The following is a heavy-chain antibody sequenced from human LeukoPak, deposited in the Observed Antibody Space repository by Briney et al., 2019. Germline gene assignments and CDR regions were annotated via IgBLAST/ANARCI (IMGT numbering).Heavy chain of an antibody. CDR1: GYTFSSYA. D-gene: IGHD3-22*01. CDR2: ISGSGGST. V-gene: IGHV3-23*01. Sequence: ESGGSLRLSCAASGYTFSSYAMSWVRQAPGKGLEWVSAISGSGGSTYYADSVKGRFTISRDNSKNTLYLQMNSLRAEDTAVYYCAKTHDSSGYEYFDYWGQGTLVTVSS. J-gene: IGHJ4*02. CDR3: AKTHDSSGYEYFDY.